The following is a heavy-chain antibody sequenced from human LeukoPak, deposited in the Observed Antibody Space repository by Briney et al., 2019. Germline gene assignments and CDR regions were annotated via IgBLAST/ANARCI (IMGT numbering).Heavy chain of an antibody. CDR3: AREPSVTSFDH. V-gene: IGHV4-39*02. CDR1: GGSISSSSYY. Sequence: SETLSLTCTVSGGSISSSSYYWGWIRQPPGKGLEWIGSIYYSGSTYYNPSLKSRVTISVDTSKNQFSLKLSSVTAADTAVYYCAREPSVTSFDHWGQGTLVTVSS. J-gene: IGHJ4*02. CDR2: IYYSGST. D-gene: IGHD4-17*01.